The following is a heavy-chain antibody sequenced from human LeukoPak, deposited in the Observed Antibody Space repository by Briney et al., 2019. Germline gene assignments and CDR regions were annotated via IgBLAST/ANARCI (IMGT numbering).Heavy chain of an antibody. CDR3: AGGIAAAVSY. J-gene: IGHJ4*02. D-gene: IGHD6-13*01. V-gene: IGHV3-21*01. CDR1: GFTFSSYS. CDR2: ISSSSSYI. Sequence: GGSLRLSCAASGFTFSSYSMNWARQAPGKGLEWVSSISSSSSYIYYADSVKGRFTISRDNAKNSLYLQMNSLRAEDTAVYYCAGGIAAAVSYWGQGTLVTVSS.